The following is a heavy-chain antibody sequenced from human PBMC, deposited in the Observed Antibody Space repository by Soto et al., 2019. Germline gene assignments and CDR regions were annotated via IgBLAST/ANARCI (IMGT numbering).Heavy chain of an antibody. CDR3: AKADDFWSGYHIYYYYGMDV. CDR2: ISGSGGRT. Sequence: GGSLRLSCAAPGFTFSSYAMSWVRQAPGKGLEWVSGISGSGGRTYYADSVKGRFTISRDNSKHTLYLQMNSLRAEDTAVYYCAKADDFWSGYHIYYYYGMDVWGQGTTVTVSS. D-gene: IGHD3-3*01. J-gene: IGHJ6*02. CDR1: GFTFSSYA. V-gene: IGHV3-23*01.